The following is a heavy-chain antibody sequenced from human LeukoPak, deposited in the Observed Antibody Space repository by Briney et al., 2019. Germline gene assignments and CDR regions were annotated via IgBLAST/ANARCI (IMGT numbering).Heavy chain of an antibody. CDR1: GFTFSSYG. J-gene: IGHJ2*01. CDR3: ARDFSAPLPL. Sequence: QAGGSLRLSCAASGFTFSSYGMNWVRQAPGKGLEWVSYISSSGSTIYYANSVKGRFTISRDNARNSLYLQMNSLRDEDTAVYYCARDFSAPLPLWGRGTLVTVSS. D-gene: IGHD3-3*02. V-gene: IGHV3-48*02. CDR2: ISSSGSTI.